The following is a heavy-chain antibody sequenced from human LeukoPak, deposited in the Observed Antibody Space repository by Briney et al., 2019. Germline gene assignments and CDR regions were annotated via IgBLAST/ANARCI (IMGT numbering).Heavy chain of an antibody. CDR2: ISFDGSNK. D-gene: IGHD4-17*01. V-gene: IGHV3-30*18. CDR1: GFTFSSYG. CDR3: AKDRIKYYGDYEPHFDY. Sequence: GRSLRFSCAAPGFTFSSYGMHWVRQAPGKGLEWVAVISFDGSNKYYADSVKGRFTISRDSSKNTLYLQMNSLRAEDTAVYYCAKDRIKYYGDYEPHFDYWGQGTLVTVSS. J-gene: IGHJ4*02.